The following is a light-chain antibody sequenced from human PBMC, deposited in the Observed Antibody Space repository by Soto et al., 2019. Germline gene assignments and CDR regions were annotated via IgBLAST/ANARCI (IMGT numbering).Light chain of an antibody. V-gene: IGKV3-11*01. CDR1: QSVSSY. J-gene: IGKJ5*01. Sequence: DIEMTRSPPILSVSPGERATLSCRASQSVSSYLAWYQQKPGQAPRLLIYDASNRATGIPARFSGSGSGTDFTLTISSLEPEDFAVYYCQQYGSSSTFGQGTRLEI. CDR2: DAS. CDR3: QQYGSSST.